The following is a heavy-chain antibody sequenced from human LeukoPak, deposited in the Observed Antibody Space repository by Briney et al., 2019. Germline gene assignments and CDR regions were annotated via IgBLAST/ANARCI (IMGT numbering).Heavy chain of an antibody. CDR3: AKGIRFCSGGSCYSQSVFDV. CDR1: GFTFSSSA. Sequence: GGSLRLSCAASGFTFSSSAMNWVRQAPGKGLEWVSSINNVGSHIYYADSVRGRFTISRDNAENSVHLQTNSLRAEDTAVYYCAKGIRFCSGGSCYSQSVFDVWGQGTTVTVSS. V-gene: IGHV3-21*04. J-gene: IGHJ6*02. D-gene: IGHD2-15*01. CDR2: INNVGSHI.